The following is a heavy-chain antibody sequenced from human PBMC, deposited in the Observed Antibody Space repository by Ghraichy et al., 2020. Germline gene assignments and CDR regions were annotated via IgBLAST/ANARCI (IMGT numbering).Heavy chain of an antibody. V-gene: IGHV1-18*01. Sequence: ASVKVSCKTSGYIFTTYGITWVRQAPGQGLEWMGWISPKNGNTDHSQKIQGRVTLTTETSTNTAYFEMRSLRFDAPAVYYCARDVRGYNFDISAYYSYWGQGTLVTVSS. D-gene: IGHD3-22*01. CDR1: GYIFTTYG. J-gene: IGHJ4*02. CDR2: ISPKNGNT. CDR3: ARDVRGYNFDISAYYSY.